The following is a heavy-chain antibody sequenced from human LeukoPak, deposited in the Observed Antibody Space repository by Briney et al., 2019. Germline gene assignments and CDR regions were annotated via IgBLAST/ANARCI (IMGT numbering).Heavy chain of an antibody. J-gene: IGHJ4*02. CDR3: ARERVGYSYGATCFDY. Sequence: GGSLRLSCAASGFTFSSYSMNWVRQAPGKGLEWVSSISSSRSYIYYADSVKGRFTISRDNAKNSLYLQMNSLRAEDTAVYYCARERVGYSYGATCFDYWGQGTLVTVSS. D-gene: IGHD5-18*01. CDR1: GFTFSSYS. CDR2: ISSSRSYI. V-gene: IGHV3-21*01.